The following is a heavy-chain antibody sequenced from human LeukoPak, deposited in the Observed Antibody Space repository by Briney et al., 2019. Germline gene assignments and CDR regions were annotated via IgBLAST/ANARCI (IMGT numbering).Heavy chain of an antibody. CDR1: GYTFTSYG. J-gene: IGHJ5*02. V-gene: IGHV1-18*01. CDR2: ISAYNGNT. Sequence: ASVKVSCKASGYTFTSYGISWVRQAPGQGLEWMGWISAYNGNTNYAQKLQGRVTMTTDTSTSTAYMELRSLRSDDTAVYYCASDILTGYPPRGLRGFDPWGQGTLVTVSS. CDR3: ASDILTGYPPRGLRGFDP. D-gene: IGHD3-9*01.